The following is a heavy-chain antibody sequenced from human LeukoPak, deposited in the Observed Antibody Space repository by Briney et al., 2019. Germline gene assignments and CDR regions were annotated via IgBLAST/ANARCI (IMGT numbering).Heavy chain of an antibody. D-gene: IGHD6-19*01. CDR2: TYYRSKWYN. V-gene: IGHV6-1*01. J-gene: IGHJ3*02. CDR1: GDSVSSNSAA. Sequence: PSQTLSLTCAISGDSVSSNSAAWTWIRQSPSRGLEWLGRTYYRSKWYNDYAVSVKSRITINPDTSKNQFSLQLNSVTPEDTAVYYCARGLEAVADAFDIWGQGTMVTVSS. CDR3: ARGLEAVADAFDI.